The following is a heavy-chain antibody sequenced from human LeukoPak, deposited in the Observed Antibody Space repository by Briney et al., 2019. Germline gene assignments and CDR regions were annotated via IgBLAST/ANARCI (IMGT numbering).Heavy chain of an antibody. J-gene: IGHJ4*02. CDR1: GYTFTSYD. Sequence: ASVKVSCKASGYTFTSYDINWVRQATGQGLEWMGWMNANNGNTGYAQKFQGRVTMTRDTSMSTAYMELSSLTSEDTAVYYCARVSEVTGFDYWGQGTLVTVSS. CDR3: ARVSEVTGFDY. CDR2: MNANNGNT. D-gene: IGHD2-21*02. V-gene: IGHV1-8*01.